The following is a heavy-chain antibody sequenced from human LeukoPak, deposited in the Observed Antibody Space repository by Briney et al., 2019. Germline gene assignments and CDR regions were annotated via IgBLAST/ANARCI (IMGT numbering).Heavy chain of an antibody. CDR1: GFTFSSYW. CDR2: IKQDGSEK. CDR3: ARGQYGDGRNGDY. J-gene: IGHJ4*02. Sequence: GGSLRLSCAASGFTFSSYWMSWVRQAPGKGLEWVANIKQDGSEKYYVDSVKGRFTISRDNAKNTLYLQMNSLRAEDTAVYYCARGQYGDGRNGDYWGQGTLVTVSS. V-gene: IGHV3-7*04. D-gene: IGHD4-17*01.